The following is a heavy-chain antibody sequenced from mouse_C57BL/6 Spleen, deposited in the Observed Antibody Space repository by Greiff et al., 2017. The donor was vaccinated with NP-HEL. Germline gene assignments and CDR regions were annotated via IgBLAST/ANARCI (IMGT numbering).Heavy chain of an antibody. J-gene: IGHJ2*01. Sequence: QVQLQQSGPELVKPGASVKISCKASGFAFSSSWMNWVKQRPGKGLEWIGRIYPGDGDTNYNGKFKGKATLTADKSSSTAYMQLSSLTSEDSAVYFCARSSITTVVAVDYWGQGTTLTVSS. CDR3: ARSSITTVVAVDY. CDR2: IYPGDGDT. D-gene: IGHD1-1*01. V-gene: IGHV1-82*01. CDR1: GFAFSSSW.